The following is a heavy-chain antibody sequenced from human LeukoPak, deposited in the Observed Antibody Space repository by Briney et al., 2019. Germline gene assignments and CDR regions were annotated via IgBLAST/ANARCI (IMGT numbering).Heavy chain of an antibody. J-gene: IGHJ4*02. D-gene: IGHD5-24*01. CDR2: MSPNSGIT. CDR1: GYTFTGYY. Sequence: ASVKVSCKASGYTFTGYYMHWVRQAPGQGLEWMGWMSPNSGITGYAQKFQGRVTMTRNTSISTAYMELSSLRSEDTAVYYCARTYGRDGYNYNCWGQGTLVTVSS. V-gene: IGHV1-8*02. CDR3: ARTYGRDGYNYNC.